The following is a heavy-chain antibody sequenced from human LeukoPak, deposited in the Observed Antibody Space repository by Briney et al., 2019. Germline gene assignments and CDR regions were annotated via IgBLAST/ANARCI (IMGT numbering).Heavy chain of an antibody. CDR2: ISFSGGST. D-gene: IGHD6-6*01. Sequence: PGGSLRLSCAASGFTFSSYAMSWVRRAPGKGLEWVSTISFSGGSTYYADSVKGRFTISRDNSKNTLYLQMNSLRAEDTAVYYCAKAPYSSSPYYLDYWGQGTLVTVSS. J-gene: IGHJ4*02. CDR1: GFTFSSYA. V-gene: IGHV3-23*01. CDR3: AKAPYSSSPYYLDY.